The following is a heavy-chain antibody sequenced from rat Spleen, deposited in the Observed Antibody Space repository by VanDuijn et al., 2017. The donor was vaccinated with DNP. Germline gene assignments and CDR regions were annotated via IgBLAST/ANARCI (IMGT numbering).Heavy chain of an antibody. CDR2: IQSDGNT. J-gene: IGHJ3*01. V-gene: IGHV2-15*01. D-gene: IGHD1-4*01. Sequence: QVQLKESGPGLVQPSQTLSLTCTVSGFSLTTYTVSWVRQPPGKGLEWMGRIQSDGNTDYNSALKSRLSISRDTSKSQVLLKMDSLQTEDTAMYFCARDSTRVPFAYWGQGTLVTVSS. CDR3: ARDSTRVPFAY. CDR1: GFSLTTYT.